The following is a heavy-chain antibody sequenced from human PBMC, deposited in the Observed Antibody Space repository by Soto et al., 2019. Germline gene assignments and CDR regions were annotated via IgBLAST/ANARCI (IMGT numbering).Heavy chain of an antibody. V-gene: IGHV3-30*18. CDR3: AKDSDTKAELWLDY. CDR2: ISYDGSNK. D-gene: IGHD5-18*01. J-gene: IGHJ4*02. CDR1: GFTFSSYG. Sequence: GGSLRLSCAASGFTFSSYGMHWVRQAPGKGLEWVAVISYDGSNKYYADSVKGRFTISRDNSKNTLYLQMNSLRAEDTAVYYCAKDSDTKAELWLDYWGQGT.